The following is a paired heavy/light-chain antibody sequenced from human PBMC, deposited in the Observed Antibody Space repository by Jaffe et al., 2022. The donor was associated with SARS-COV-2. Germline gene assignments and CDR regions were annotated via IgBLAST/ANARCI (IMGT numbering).Light chain of an antibody. CDR1: QSILYNSNNKNY. CDR3: QQYYATPRT. CDR2: WAS. J-gene: IGKJ1*01. Sequence: DIVMTQSPDSLAVSLGERATINCKSSQSILYNSNNKNYLAWYQQKAGQPPKLLIYWASTRESGVPDRFSGSGSGTDFTLTISSLQAVDVAVYYCQQYYATPRTFGQGTKVEIK. V-gene: IGKV4-1*01.
Heavy chain of an antibody. D-gene: IGHD3-9*01. J-gene: IGHJ4*02. CDR2: IKSKSAGMTT. V-gene: IGHV3-15*01. Sequence: EVQLVESGGGLVKPGGSLRLSCAASGFTFTNAWMTWVRQAPGKGLEWIGQIKSKSAGMTTDYAAPVKGRFTISRDDSTNIVYLQMNSLKTEDTAVYYCATFATITEGGHDYWGQGTLVTVSS. CDR1: GFTFTNAW. CDR3: ATFATITEGGHDY.